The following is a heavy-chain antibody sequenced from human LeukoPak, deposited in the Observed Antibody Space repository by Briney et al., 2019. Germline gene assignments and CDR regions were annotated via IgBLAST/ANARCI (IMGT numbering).Heavy chain of an antibody. CDR2: IKSRTDGGTT. D-gene: IGHD3-10*01. J-gene: IGHJ4*02. Sequence: PGGSLRLSCAASGFTFSNAWMSWVRQAPGKGLEWVGRIKSRTDGGTTDYAAPVKGRFTISRDDSKNTLYLQMNSLKTEDTAVYYCTTELLWFGESSGYWGQGTLVTVSS. V-gene: IGHV3-15*01. CDR1: GFTFSNAW. CDR3: TTELLWFGESSGY.